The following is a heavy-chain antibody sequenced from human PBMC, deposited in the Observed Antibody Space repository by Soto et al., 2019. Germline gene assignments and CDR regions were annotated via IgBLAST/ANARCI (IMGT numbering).Heavy chain of an antibody. CDR3: ARDNVYGGNRDLDS. V-gene: IGHV3-7*01. CDR2: IKQDGSEK. Sequence: XGSLILSCAAAGFTFSSYWMSWVRQAPGKGLEWVANIKQDGSEKYYVDSVKGRFTISRDNAKNSLYLQMNSLRAEDTAVYYCARDNVYGGNRDLDSWGQGTLVTVPS. CDR1: GFTFSSYW. D-gene: IGHD4-17*01. J-gene: IGHJ4*02.